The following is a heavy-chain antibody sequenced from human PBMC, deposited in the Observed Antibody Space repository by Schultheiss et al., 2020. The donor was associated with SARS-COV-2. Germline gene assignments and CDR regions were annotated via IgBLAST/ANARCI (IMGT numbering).Heavy chain of an antibody. J-gene: IGHJ4*02. Sequence: SETLSLTCAVYGGSFSGYYWSWIRQPPGKGLEWIGEINHSGSTNYNPSLKSRVTISVDTSMNQFSLKVSSVTAADTAVYYCARERIGIAAAGFDYWGQGTLVTVSS. V-gene: IGHV4-34*01. CDR1: GGSFSGYY. D-gene: IGHD6-13*01. CDR3: ARERIGIAAAGFDY. CDR2: INHSGST.